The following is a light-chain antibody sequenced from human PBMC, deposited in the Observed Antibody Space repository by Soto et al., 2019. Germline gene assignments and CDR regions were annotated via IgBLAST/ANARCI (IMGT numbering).Light chain of an antibody. Sequence: QSVLTQPASVSGSPGQSITVSCTGTKNNLGSYDLVSWYQKYPDKAPTLLIYEATKRPSGISDRFSGSKSGFTASLTISGLRAEDEADYYSCSLEGSNALVVFGGGTKLTVL. CDR3: CSLEGSNALVV. CDR2: EAT. J-gene: IGLJ2*01. CDR1: KNNLGSYDL. V-gene: IGLV2-23*01.